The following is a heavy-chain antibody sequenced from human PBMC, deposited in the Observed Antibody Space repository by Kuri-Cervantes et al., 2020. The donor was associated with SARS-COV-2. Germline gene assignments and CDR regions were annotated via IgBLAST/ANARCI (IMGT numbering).Heavy chain of an antibody. Sequence: GGSLRLSCAASGFTFGNYWMHWVRQAPGKGLVWVSRFMSDGTSPSYADSVRGRFTISRDNAKNSLYLQMNSLRAEDTAVYYCARADLGDFAFDIWGQGTMVTVSS. V-gene: IGHV3-74*01. CDR1: GFTFGNYW. CDR2: FMSDGTSP. J-gene: IGHJ3*02. D-gene: IGHD2-21*01. CDR3: ARADLGDFAFDI.